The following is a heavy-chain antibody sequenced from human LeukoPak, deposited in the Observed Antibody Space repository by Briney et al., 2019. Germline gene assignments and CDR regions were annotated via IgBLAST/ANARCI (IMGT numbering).Heavy chain of an antibody. J-gene: IGHJ4*02. V-gene: IGHV1-18*01. D-gene: IGHD2-21*01. CDR2: ISPYNGNT. CDR1: GYTFTSYD. CDR3: ARDRQCGY. Sequence: GASVKVSRKASGYTFTSYDINWVRQATGQGLEWMGWISPYNGNTNYAPKLQGRLTMTTDTSTSTAYMELRSLRSDDTAVYYCARDRQCGYWGQGTLVTVSS.